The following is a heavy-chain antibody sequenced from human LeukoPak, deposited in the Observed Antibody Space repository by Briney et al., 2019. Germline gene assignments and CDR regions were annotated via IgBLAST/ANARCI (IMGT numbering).Heavy chain of an antibody. D-gene: IGHD6-19*01. Sequence: SETLSLTCTVSGGSISSGSYYWSWIRQPPGKGLEWIGEINHSGSTIYNPSLKSRVTISVDTSKNQFSLKLSSVTAADTAVYYCARDRPGGWYGGVGYFDYWGQGTLVTVSS. J-gene: IGHJ4*02. CDR3: ARDRPGGWYGGVGYFDY. CDR1: GGSISSGSYY. CDR2: INHSGST. V-gene: IGHV4-39*07.